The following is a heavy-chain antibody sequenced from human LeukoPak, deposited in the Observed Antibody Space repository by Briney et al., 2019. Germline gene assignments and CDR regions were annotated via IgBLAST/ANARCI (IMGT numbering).Heavy chain of an antibody. CDR1: GLTFSSYA. D-gene: IGHD2-15*01. CDR3: AKVRVGTAHFDY. J-gene: IGHJ4*02. Sequence: GGSLRLSCAASGLTFSSYAMNWARQAPGKGLEWVSAIGDDVVSTYYAESVKGRFTISRDNSKNTLYLQMNSLRPEDTAVYYCAKVRVGTAHFDYWGQGTLVTVSS. V-gene: IGHV3-23*01. CDR2: IGDDVVST.